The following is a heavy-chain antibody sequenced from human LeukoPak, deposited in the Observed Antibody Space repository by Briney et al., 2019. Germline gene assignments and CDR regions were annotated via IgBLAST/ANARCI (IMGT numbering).Heavy chain of an antibody. CDR3: ARSGLVSYYFDY. D-gene: IGHD3/OR15-3a*01. CDR2: INPNSGGT. J-gene: IGHJ4*02. V-gene: IGHV1-2*02. Sequence: ASVKVPCKASGYTFTGYYVHWVRQAPGQGLEWMGWINPNSGGTNYAQKFQGRVTMTRDTSISTAYMELSRLRSDDTAVYYCARSGLVSYYFDYWGQGTLVTVSS. CDR1: GYTFTGYY.